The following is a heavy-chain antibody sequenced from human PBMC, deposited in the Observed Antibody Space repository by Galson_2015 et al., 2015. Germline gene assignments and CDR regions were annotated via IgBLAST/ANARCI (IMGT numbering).Heavy chain of an antibody. J-gene: IGHJ4*02. CDR2: ISGSGGST. CDR1: GFTFNTYA. CDR3: AKDGGVTYCSNGVCRADFDY. D-gene: IGHD2-8*01. Sequence: SLRLSCAASGFTFNTYAMSWVRQAPGKGLEWVSAISGSGGSTYYADSVKGRFTISRDNSKNTLYLQMNSLRAGDTAVYYCAKDGGVTYCSNGVCRADFDYWGQGTLVTVSS. V-gene: IGHV3-23*01.